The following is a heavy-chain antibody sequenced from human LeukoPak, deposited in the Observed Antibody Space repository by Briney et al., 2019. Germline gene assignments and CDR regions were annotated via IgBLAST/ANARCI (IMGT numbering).Heavy chain of an antibody. V-gene: IGHV3-48*02. J-gene: IGHJ3*02. CDR3: ARDLLWAFDI. CDR1: RFTFSSYS. CDR2: ITSTSSSV. Sequence: GGSLRLSCAASRFTFSSYSMNWVRQAPGKGLEWVSYITSTSSSVSYADSVKGRFTISRDNAKNSLYLQMDSLRDEDTAVYYCARDLLWAFDIWGQGTMVTVSS.